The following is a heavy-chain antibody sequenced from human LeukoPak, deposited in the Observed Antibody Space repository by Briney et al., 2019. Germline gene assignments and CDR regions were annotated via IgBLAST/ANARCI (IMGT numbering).Heavy chain of an antibody. V-gene: IGHV3-23*01. CDR3: ANPIRPAAIPYLGY. D-gene: IGHD2-2*02. CDR2: ISGGGGST. J-gene: IGHJ4*02. Sequence: GGSLRLSCAASGFTFSSYAMSWVRQAPGKGLEWVSPISGGGGSTYYADSVKGRFTISRDNSKNTLYLQMNSLRAEDTAVYYCANPIRPAAIPYLGYWGQGTLVTVSS. CDR1: GFTFSSYA.